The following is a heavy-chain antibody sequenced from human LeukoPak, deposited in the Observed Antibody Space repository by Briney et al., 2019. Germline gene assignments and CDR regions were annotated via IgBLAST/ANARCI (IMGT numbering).Heavy chain of an antibody. D-gene: IGHD3-3*01. V-gene: IGHV4-39*07. CDR1: GGSISSSSYY. CDR2: IYYSGST. CDR3: APYLQTDYDFWSGPGKTD. J-gene: IGHJ4*02. Sequence: SETLSLTCTVSGGSISSSSYYWGWIRQPPGTGLEWIGSIYYSGSTYYNPSLKSRVTISVDTSKNQFSLKLSSVTAADTAVYYCAPYLQTDYDFWSGPGKTDWGQGTLVTVSS.